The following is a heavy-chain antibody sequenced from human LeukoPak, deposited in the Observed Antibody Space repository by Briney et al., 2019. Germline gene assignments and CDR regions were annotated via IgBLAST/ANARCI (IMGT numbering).Heavy chain of an antibody. CDR1: GFTFSSYS. D-gene: IGHD3-22*01. J-gene: IGHJ3*02. V-gene: IGHV3-21*01. Sequence: NSGGSLRLSCTASGFTFSSYSMNCVRQAPGKGLEWVSSISSSSSYIYYADSVKGRFTISRDNSKNTLYLQMNSLRAEDTAVYYCAKGVRGYYDDTTGYYYYNDAFDIWGQGTMVTVSS. CDR3: AKGVRGYYDDTTGYYYYNDAFDI. CDR2: ISSSSSYI.